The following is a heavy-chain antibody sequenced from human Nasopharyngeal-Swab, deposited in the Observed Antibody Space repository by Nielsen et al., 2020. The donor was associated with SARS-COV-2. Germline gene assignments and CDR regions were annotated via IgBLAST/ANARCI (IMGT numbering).Heavy chain of an antibody. V-gene: IGHV1-3*01. J-gene: IGHJ4*02. Sequence: ASVKVPCKASGYTFTTYAIHWVRQAPGQRLEWMAWINAGTGNREYSQKFQGRVTISTDTSASTAYMELGGLTSEDTAVYYCARSGTVGAPGLDYWGQGTLVTVSS. CDR1: GYTFTTYA. D-gene: IGHD1-26*01. CDR3: ARSGTVGAPGLDY. CDR2: INAGTGNR.